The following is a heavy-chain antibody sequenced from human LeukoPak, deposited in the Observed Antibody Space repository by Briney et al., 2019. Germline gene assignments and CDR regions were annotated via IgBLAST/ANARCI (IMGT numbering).Heavy chain of an antibody. Sequence: SETLSLTCAVSGGSISSGGYSWSWIRQPPGKGLEWIGYIYHSGSTYYNPSLKSRVTISVDRSKNQFSLKPSSVTAADTAVYYCARAVVVTAIRFDPWGQGTLVTVSS. CDR2: IYHSGST. CDR1: GGSISSGGYS. V-gene: IGHV4-30-2*01. CDR3: ARAVVVTAIRFDP. J-gene: IGHJ5*02. D-gene: IGHD2-21*02.